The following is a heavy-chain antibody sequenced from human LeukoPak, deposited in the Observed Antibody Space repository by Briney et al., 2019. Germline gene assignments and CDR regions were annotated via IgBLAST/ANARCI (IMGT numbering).Heavy chain of an antibody. J-gene: IGHJ6*02. V-gene: IGHV1-46*01. D-gene: IGHD6-19*01. CDR2: VHPSTGST. CDR3: AREWGLRLAVNPKGMDV. Sequence: AASVKVSCKASGYTFTSYDIHWVQQAPGQGLEWMGIVHPSTGSTSFTQKFQGRVTMTSDTSTRTVYMELSSLRSEDTAVYYCAREWGLRLAVNPKGMDVWGQGTTVIVSS. CDR1: GYTFTSYD.